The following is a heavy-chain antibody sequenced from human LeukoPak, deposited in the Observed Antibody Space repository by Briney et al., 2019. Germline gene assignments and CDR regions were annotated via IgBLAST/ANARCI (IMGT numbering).Heavy chain of an antibody. CDR2: ISYDRSDK. J-gene: IGHJ4*02. CDR3: AKGVVVVAATPSYYFDY. Sequence: GGSLRLSCAASGFTFSSSAMHWVRQAPGKGLEWVAVISYDRSDKYYADSVKGRFTISRDNSKNTLYLQMNSLRSEDTAVYYCAKGVVVVAATPSYYFDYWGQGTLVTVSS. V-gene: IGHV3-30-3*01. CDR1: GFTFSSSA. D-gene: IGHD2-15*01.